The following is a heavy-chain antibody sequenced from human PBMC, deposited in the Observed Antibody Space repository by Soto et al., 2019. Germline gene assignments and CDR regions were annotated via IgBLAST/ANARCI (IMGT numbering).Heavy chain of an antibody. CDR3: ARHLAGNRDY. D-gene: IGHD2-15*01. Sequence: EVQLVESGGGLVQPGGSLRLSCAASGFTFSSYWMHWVRQAPGKGLVWVSRINSDGCSTSYADSVKGRFTNSRDTAKNTLYLPMKSLRAEDTAGFYCARHLAGNRDYWGRGALGTVSS. CDR1: GFTFSSYW. CDR2: INSDGCST. J-gene: IGHJ4*02. V-gene: IGHV3-74*01.